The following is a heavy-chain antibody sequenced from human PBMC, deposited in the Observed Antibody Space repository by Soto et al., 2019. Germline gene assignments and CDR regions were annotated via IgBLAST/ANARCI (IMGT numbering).Heavy chain of an antibody. CDR2: ISGSSGST. CDR3: AKDTVVGTRRAFDI. CDR1: GFTFSNFA. D-gene: IGHD1-26*01. V-gene: IGHV3-23*01. J-gene: IGHJ3*02. Sequence: VQLLESGGGLVQPGGPLRLSCAASGFTFSNFAMNWVRQAPGKGLEWVSAISGSSGSTYYADSVKGRFTISRDNSKNTLYLQMNSLRAEDTAVYYCAKDTVVGTRRAFDIWGQGTMVTVSS.